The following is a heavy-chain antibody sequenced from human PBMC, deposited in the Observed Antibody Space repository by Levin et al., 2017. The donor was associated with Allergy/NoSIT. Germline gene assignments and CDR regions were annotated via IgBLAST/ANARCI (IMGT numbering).Heavy chain of an antibody. CDR2: ISWNSGSI. V-gene: IGHV3-9*01. CDR1: GFTFDDYA. Sequence: SLKISCAASGFTFDDYAMHWVRQAPGKGLEWVSGISWNSGSIGYADSVKGRFTISRDNAKNSLYLQMNSLRAEDTALYYCAKDKAAMVFDAFDIWGQGTMVTVSS. D-gene: IGHD5-18*01. J-gene: IGHJ3*02. CDR3: AKDKAAMVFDAFDI.